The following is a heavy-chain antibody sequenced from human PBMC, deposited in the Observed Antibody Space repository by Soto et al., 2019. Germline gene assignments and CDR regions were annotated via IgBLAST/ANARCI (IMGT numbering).Heavy chain of an antibody. D-gene: IGHD3-9*01. CDR1: GGSISSGGYS. CDR3: ARTPVLRYFDDYGMDV. J-gene: IGHJ6*02. V-gene: IGHV4-30-2*01. Sequence: SETLSLTCAVSGGSISSGGYSWSWIRQPPGKGLEWIGYIYHSGSTYYNPSLKSRVTISVDTSKNQFSLKLSSVTAADTAVYYCARTPVLRYFDDYGMDVWGQGTTVTVSS. CDR2: IYHSGST.